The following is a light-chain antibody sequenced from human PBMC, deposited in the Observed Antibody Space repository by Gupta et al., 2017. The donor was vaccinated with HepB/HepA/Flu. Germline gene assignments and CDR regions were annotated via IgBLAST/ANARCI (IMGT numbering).Light chain of an antibody. CDR2: ANI. CDR3: QSYDSSLSGVV. CDR1: NFNIEEGYD. V-gene: IGLV1-40*01. J-gene: IGLJ2*01. Sequence: QSVLTQPPSVSGAPGQRVTISCTGNNFNIEEGYDVHWYQQLPGTAPNLLIYANINRPSGVPGRFSGSSSGTSASLAITGLQAEDEADYYCQSYDSSLSGVVFGGGTKLTVL.